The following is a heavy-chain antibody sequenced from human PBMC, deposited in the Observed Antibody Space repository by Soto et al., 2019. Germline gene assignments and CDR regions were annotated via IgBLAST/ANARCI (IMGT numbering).Heavy chain of an antibody. CDR1: GYSFTSYW. CDR3: ARHSRGTTLRFLEWLLYRDYCYYYGMDV. J-gene: IGHJ6*02. V-gene: IGHV5-10-1*01. CDR2: IDPSDSYT. Sequence: GESLKISCKGSGYSFTSYWISWVRQMPGKGLEWMGRIDPSDSYTNYSPSFQGHVTISADKSISTAYLQWSSLKASDTAMYYCARHSRGTTLRFLEWLLYRDYCYYYGMDVWGQGTTVTVSS. D-gene: IGHD3-3*01.